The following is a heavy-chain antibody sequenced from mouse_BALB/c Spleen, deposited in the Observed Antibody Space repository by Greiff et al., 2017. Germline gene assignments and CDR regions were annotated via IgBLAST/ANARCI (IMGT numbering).Heavy chain of an antibody. Sequence: VQLKQSGPSLVKPSQTLSLTCSVTGYSFTSGYLNWIRKFPGNKLEYMGYISYSGSTYYNPSLKSRISITRDTSKNHYYLKLNAVATEDTATYYCARSGRGPDFDYWGQGTTVTVSS. CDR2: ISYSGST. J-gene: IGHJ2*01. CDR3: ARSGRGPDFDY. CDR1: GYSFTSGY. V-gene: IGHV3-8*02. D-gene: IGHD3-1*01.